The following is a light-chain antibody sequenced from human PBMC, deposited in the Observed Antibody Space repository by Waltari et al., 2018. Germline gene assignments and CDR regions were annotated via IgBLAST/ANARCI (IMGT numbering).Light chain of an antibody. CDR1: QSVDNY. J-gene: IGKJ4*01. V-gene: IGKV3-11*01. CDR2: DAS. Sequence: DIILTQSPATLSLSPGDRATLPCRASQSVDNYLAWYQQKPGQSPRLLIYDASNRAIGIPGRFTGSGSGTDFTLTISSLEPEDFVVYYCQQRSVWPTFGGGTKVEIK. CDR3: QQRSVWPT.